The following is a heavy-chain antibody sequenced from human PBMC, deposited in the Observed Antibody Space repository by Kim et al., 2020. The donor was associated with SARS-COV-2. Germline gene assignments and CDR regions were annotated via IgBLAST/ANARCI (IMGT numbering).Heavy chain of an antibody. V-gene: IGHV3-13*01. Sequence: GGSLRLSCAASGFTFSSHDMHWVRQATGKGLEWVSGIGADGDTYYLGSVGGRFTISSENAKNYLYLQMNSRPGGDTAVYYCVGDRSGSKYDYGVGVWGQG. J-gene: IGHJ6*02. CDR2: IGADGDT. CDR3: VGDRSGSKYDYGVGV. CDR1: GFTFSSHD. D-gene: IGHD1-26*01.